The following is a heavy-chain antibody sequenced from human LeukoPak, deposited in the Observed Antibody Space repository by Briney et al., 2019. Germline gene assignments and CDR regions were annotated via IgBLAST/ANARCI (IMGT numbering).Heavy chain of an antibody. CDR3: ARAKDSSGYPFDY. D-gene: IGHD3-22*01. CDR1: GGSISSGDYY. V-gene: IGHV4-30-4*01. J-gene: IGHJ4*02. Sequence: SETLSLTCTVSGGSISSGDYYWSWIRQPPGKGLEWIGYIYYSGSTYYNPSLKSRVTISVDTSKNQFSLKLSSVTAADTAVYYCARAKDSSGYPFDYWGQGTLVTVSS. CDR2: IYYSGST.